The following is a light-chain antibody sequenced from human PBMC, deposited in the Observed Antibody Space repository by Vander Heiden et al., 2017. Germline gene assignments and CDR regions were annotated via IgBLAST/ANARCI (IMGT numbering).Light chain of an antibody. V-gene: IGKV1-39*01. CDR2: GAS. CDR3: QQSCNSPLT. Sequence: DIQMTQSPSSLSASVGDRVTITCRASQDISTNLTWYQQKPGKAPNLLIFGASTLRSGVPSRFSGSGSGTDFTLTISSLQPEDFATYYCQQSCNSPLTFAGGTELEFK. CDR1: QDISTN. J-gene: IGKJ4*01.